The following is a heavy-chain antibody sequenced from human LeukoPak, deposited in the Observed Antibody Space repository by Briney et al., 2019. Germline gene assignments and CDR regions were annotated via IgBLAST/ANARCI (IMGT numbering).Heavy chain of an antibody. Sequence: SETLSLTCTVSGGSISSYYWSWIRQPPGKGLEWIGYIYYSGSTYYNPSLKSRVTISVDTSKNQFSLKLSSVTAADTAVYYCARGIAAAGTAWGYWGQGTLVTVSS. CDR3: ARGIAAAGTAWGY. CDR1: GGSISSYY. J-gene: IGHJ4*02. CDR2: IYYSGST. D-gene: IGHD6-13*01. V-gene: IGHV4-59*12.